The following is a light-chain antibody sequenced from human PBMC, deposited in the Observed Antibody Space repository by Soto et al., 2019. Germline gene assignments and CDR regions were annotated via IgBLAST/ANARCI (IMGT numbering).Light chain of an antibody. J-gene: IGLJ1*01. CDR2: SNS. CDR1: SSNIGTNT. V-gene: IGLV1-44*01. Sequence: QSVLTQPPSASGTPGRRVTISCSGSSSNIGTNTVNWYKQVPGTAPRLLIHSNSQRPSGVPDRLSGSKSGTSTSLAISGLQSEDEADYYCAAWDDSLNRFVFGTGTKFTVL. CDR3: AAWDDSLNRFV.